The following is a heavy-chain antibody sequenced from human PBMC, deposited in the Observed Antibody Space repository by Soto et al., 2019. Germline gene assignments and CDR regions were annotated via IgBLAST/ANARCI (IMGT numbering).Heavy chain of an antibody. J-gene: IGHJ6*02. CDR3: EKDVESIRSSWYLGCYGYYGIDD. D-gene: IGHD6-13*01. V-gene: IGHV3-30*18. Sequence: GGSLRLSCAASGFTFSSYGMHWVRQAPGKGLEWVAVISYDGSNKYYADSVKGRFTISRDNSKNTLYLQMNSLRAEDTAVYYCEKDVESIRSSWYLGCYGYYGIDDWGQGTTVTVSS. CDR1: GFTFSSYG. CDR2: ISYDGSNK.